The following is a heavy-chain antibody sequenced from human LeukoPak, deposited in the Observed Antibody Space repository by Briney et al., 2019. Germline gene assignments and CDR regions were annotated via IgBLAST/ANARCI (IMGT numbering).Heavy chain of an antibody. Sequence: ASVKVSCKASGYTFTSYAMNWVRQAPGQGLEWMGWINTNTGNPTYAQGFTGRFVFSLDTSVSMAYLQISSLKAEDTAVYYCARVPYGSGSYYNVRAYYYYGMDVWGQGTTVTVSS. V-gene: IGHV7-4-1*04. CDR1: GYTFTSYA. CDR2: INTNTGNP. J-gene: IGHJ6*02. CDR3: ARVPYGSGSYYNVRAYYYYGMDV. D-gene: IGHD3-10*01.